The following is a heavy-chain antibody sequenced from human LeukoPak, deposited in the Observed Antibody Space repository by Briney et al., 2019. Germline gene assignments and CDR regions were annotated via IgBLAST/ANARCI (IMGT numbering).Heavy chain of an antibody. D-gene: IGHD3-3*01. J-gene: IGHJ3*02. CDR2: FDPEDGET. CDR1: GYTLTELS. Sequence: GASVKVSCKVSGYTLTELSMHWVRQAPGKGLEWMGGFDPEDGETIYAQKFQGRVTMTEDTSTDTAYMELSSLRSEDTAVYYCATDGITIFGVVTALDAFDIWGQGTMVTVSS. V-gene: IGHV1-24*01. CDR3: ATDGITIFGVVTALDAFDI.